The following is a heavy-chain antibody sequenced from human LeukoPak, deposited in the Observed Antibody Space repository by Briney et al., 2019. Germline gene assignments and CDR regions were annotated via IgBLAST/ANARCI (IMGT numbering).Heavy chain of an antibody. D-gene: IGHD6-25*01. CDR1: GYTFIDYY. Sequence: ASVKVSCKASGYTFIDYYMHWVRQAPGQGLEWLGRFNPNSGGTNYAQKFQGRVTLTRDTSISTAYMELSRLKSDDTAVYYCARNTQRGTYNWFDPWGQGTLVTVSS. CDR3: ARNTQRGTYNWFDP. CDR2: FNPNSGGT. V-gene: IGHV1-2*06. J-gene: IGHJ5*02.